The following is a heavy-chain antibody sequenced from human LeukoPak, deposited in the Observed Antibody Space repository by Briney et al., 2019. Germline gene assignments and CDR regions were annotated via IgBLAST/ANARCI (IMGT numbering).Heavy chain of an antibody. CDR3: ARDGQLSYYYGMEV. D-gene: IGHD6-6*01. J-gene: IGHJ6*02. Sequence: SETLSLTCTVSGGSISSSSYYWGWIRQPPGKGLEWIGSIYYSGSTYYNPSLKSRVTISVDTSKNQFSLKLSSVTAADTAVYYCARDGQLSYYYGMEVWGQGTTVTVSS. V-gene: IGHV4-39*07. CDR1: GGSISSSSYY. CDR2: IYYSGST.